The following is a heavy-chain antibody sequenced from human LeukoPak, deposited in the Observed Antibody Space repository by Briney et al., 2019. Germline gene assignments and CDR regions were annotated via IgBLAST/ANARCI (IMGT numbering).Heavy chain of an antibody. Sequence: SETLSLTCSVTGNSLSSGYYWGWIRQPPGKALEWIGSVYHTGSTYYNPSLKTRLTIFVDTLTNQFSLRLTSVTAADTAIYFCARPLGRYSPYYFDHWGQGKLVTVSS. CDR2: VYHTGST. CDR1: GNSLSSGYY. J-gene: IGHJ4*02. CDR3: ARPLGRYSPYYFDH. V-gene: IGHV4-38-2*01. D-gene: IGHD3-10*01.